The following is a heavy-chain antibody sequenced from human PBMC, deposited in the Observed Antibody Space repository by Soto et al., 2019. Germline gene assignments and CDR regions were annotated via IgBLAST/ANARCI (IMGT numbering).Heavy chain of an antibody. CDR3: AKFSGGYSYGIDAFDI. V-gene: IGHV3-23*01. CDR2: ISGSGGST. CDR1: GFTFSSYA. J-gene: IGHJ3*02. Sequence: GGSLRLSCAASGFTFSSYAMSWVRQAPGKGLEWVSAISGSGGSTYYAYSVKGRFTISRDNSKNTLYLQMNSLRAEDTAVYYCAKFSGGYSYGIDAFDIWGQGTMVTVS. D-gene: IGHD5-18*01.